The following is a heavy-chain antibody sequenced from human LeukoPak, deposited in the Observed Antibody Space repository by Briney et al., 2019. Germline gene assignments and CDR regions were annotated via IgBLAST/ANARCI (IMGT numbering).Heavy chain of an antibody. Sequence: KSGGSLRLSCAASGFTFSNAWMSWVRQAPGKGLEWVGRIKKKTDGGTTAYAAPVKGRFTISRDDSKNTLSLQMNSLRAEDTAVYYCARRAGAYSHPYDYWGQGTLVTVSS. V-gene: IGHV3-15*01. CDR3: ARRAGAYSHPYDY. CDR2: IKKKTDGGTT. CDR1: GFTFSNAW. D-gene: IGHD4/OR15-4a*01. J-gene: IGHJ4*02.